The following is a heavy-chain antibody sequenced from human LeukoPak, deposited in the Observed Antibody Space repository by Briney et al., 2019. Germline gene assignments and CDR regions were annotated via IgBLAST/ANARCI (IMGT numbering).Heavy chain of an antibody. CDR1: GGSISSSSYY. V-gene: IGHV4-39*02. Sequence: PSEALSLTCTVSGGSISSSSYYWGWIRQPPGKGLEWIGSIYYSGSTYYNPSPKSRVTISVDTSKNQFSLKLSSVTAADTAVYYCAREGNFWSGHYTKGSWFDPWGQGTLVTVSS. CDR3: AREGNFWSGHYTKGSWFDP. J-gene: IGHJ5*02. D-gene: IGHD3-3*01. CDR2: IYYSGST.